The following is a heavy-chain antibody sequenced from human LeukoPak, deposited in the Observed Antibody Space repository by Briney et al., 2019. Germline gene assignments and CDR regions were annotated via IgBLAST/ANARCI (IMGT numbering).Heavy chain of an antibody. J-gene: IGHJ6*02. CDR2: INPNSGGT. CDR3: ARVPYGPYGMDV. V-gene: IGHV1-2*02. CDR1: GYTFTGYY. Sequence: ASVKVSCKASGYTFTGYYMHWVRQAPGQGLEWMGWINPNSGGTNYAQKFQGRVTMTRDTSISTAYMELSRLRSADTAVYYCARVPYGPYGMDVWGQGTTVTVSS. D-gene: IGHD3-10*01.